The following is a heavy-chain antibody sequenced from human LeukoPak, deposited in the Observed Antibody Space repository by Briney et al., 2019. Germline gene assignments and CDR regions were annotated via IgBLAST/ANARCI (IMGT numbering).Heavy chain of an antibody. J-gene: IGHJ4*02. V-gene: IGHV1-2*02. CDR3: ARDLYYYASGSYARPYYFDY. D-gene: IGHD3-10*01. CDR1: EYTFTGYY. Sequence: ASVKVSCKASEYTFTGYYIHWVRQAPGQGLEWMGWINPNSGGTNYAKKLQGRVTMTRATSISTAYMELSRLTSDDTAVYYFARDLYYYASGSYARPYYFDYWGQGTLVTVSS. CDR2: INPNSGGT.